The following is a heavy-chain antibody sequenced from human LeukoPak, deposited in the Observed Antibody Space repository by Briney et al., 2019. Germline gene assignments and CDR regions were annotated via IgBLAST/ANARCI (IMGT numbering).Heavy chain of an antibody. CDR2: IYSGGST. D-gene: IGHD6-13*01. CDR3: ARGPGYSSSWSHFDY. Sequence: GGSLRLSCAASGFTFSSNYMSWVRQAPGKGLEWVSVIYSGGSTYYADSVKGRFTISRDNSKNTLYLQMNSLRAEDTAVYYCARGPGYSSSWSHFDYWGQGTLVTVSS. V-gene: IGHV3-53*01. J-gene: IGHJ4*02. CDR1: GFTFSSNY.